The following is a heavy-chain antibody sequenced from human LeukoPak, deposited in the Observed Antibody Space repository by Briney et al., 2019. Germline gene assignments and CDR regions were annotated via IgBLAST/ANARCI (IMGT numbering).Heavy chain of an antibody. CDR3: ARDDCSSTSCDQGDAFDI. D-gene: IGHD2-2*01. Sequence: ASVKVSCKASGYTFTGYYMHWVRQAPGQGLEWMGWINPNSGGTNYAQKFQGRVTMTRDTSISTAYMELSRLRSDDTAVYYCARDDCSSTSCDQGDAFDIWVQGTMVTVSS. V-gene: IGHV1-2*02. J-gene: IGHJ3*02. CDR1: GYTFTGYY. CDR2: INPNSGGT.